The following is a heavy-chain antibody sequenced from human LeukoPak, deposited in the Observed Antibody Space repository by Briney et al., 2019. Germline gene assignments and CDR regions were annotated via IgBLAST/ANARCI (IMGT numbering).Heavy chain of an antibody. Sequence: GGSLRLSCAASGFSFYTYSMDWVRQAPGKGLEWVSYISSRTTTMLYADSVKGRFTISRDNAKNSLYLQMDSLRAEDTAVYYCARGRHYYDSSVNRGADYWGQGTLVTVSS. CDR1: GFSFYTYS. D-gene: IGHD3-22*01. CDR3: ARGRHYYDSSVNRGADY. V-gene: IGHV3-48*01. J-gene: IGHJ4*02. CDR2: ISSRTTTM.